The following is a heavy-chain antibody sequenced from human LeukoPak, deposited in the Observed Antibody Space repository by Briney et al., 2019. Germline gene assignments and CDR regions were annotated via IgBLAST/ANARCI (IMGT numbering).Heavy chain of an antibody. J-gene: IGHJ4*02. CDR1: GYTFTSYG. CDR3: ARVHPEDWNCRDYLSYYVDY. Sequence: GPVKVSCKASGYTFTSYGISWVRQAPGQGLEWMGWISAYNGNTDYAQKLQGRVTMTTDTSTSTAYMELRSLRSDDTAVYYCARVHPEDWNCRDYLSYYVDYWGQGTLVTVSS. V-gene: IGHV1-18*01. D-gene: IGHD1-7*01. CDR2: ISAYNGNT.